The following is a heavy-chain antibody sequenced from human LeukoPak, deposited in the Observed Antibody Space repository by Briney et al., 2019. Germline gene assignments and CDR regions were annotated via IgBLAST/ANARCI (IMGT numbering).Heavy chain of an antibody. CDR2: IYPGDSDT. CDR1: GYSFTSNW. Sequence: GESLKISCKGSGYSFTSNWIGWVRQMPGKGLEWMGIIYPGDSDTRYSPSFQGQVTISTGNSISTAYLHWSSLKASDTAMYYCARRPGYCSGGRCWVLDYWGQGTLVTVSS. CDR3: ARRPGYCSGGRCWVLDY. V-gene: IGHV5-51*01. J-gene: IGHJ4*02. D-gene: IGHD2-15*01.